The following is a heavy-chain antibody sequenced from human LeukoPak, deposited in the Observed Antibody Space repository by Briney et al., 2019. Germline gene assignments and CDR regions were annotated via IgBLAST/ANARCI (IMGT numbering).Heavy chain of an antibody. D-gene: IGHD1-26*01. J-gene: IGHJ6*02. CDR2: IKPDGSEK. Sequence: GGSLRLSCAASGLTFSSCFMTWVRQAPGKGLEWVANIKPDGSEKYYMDSVKGRFTISRENAKNSLYLQMNSLRAGDTAVYYCARALPWELGQYGGMDVWGQGTTVTVSS. CDR3: ARALPWELGQYGGMDV. V-gene: IGHV3-7*01. CDR1: GLTFSSCF.